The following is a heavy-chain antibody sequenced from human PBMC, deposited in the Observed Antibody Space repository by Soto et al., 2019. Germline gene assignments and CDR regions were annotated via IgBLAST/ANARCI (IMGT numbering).Heavy chain of an antibody. V-gene: IGHV3-23*01. D-gene: IGHD4-17*01. CDR1: GFRFSIYP. J-gene: IGHJ4*02. CDR3: AKEVPNYGVGHF. Sequence: HPGGSLRLSCVASGFRFSIYPMAWVRQAPGKGLEWVSSISESSGETNYADSVKGRFTVSRDNSKNILYLQMNSLRAEDTAVYYCAKEVPNYGVGHFWGQGTLVTVSS. CDR2: ISESSGET.